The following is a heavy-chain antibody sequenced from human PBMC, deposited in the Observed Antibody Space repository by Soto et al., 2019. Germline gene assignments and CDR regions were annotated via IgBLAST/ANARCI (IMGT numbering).Heavy chain of an antibody. D-gene: IGHD2-15*01. V-gene: IGHV5-10-1*01. CDR1: VYKFTTFW. Sequence: PGESLKISCKASVYKFTTFWLNWVRQTPGKGLEWLGRIDPTDSFTNYSPPFEGHVTISVDRSISTAYLQWNSLQASDTAIYYCARPASGGSRDAFDVCGQGTTVTVSS. CDR2: IDPTDSFT. J-gene: IGHJ3*01. CDR3: ARPASGGSRDAFDV.